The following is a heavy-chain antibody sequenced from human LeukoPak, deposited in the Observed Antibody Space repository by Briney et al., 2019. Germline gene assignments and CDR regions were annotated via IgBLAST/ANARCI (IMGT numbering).Heavy chain of an antibody. CDR1: GGSISSSSYY. D-gene: IGHD6-13*01. CDR2: MSNSGST. CDR3: ARRSQAAAGRGIDY. J-gene: IGHJ4*02. V-gene: IGHV4-39*01. Sequence: SETLPLTCTVSGGSISSSSYYWGWIRQSPGKGPEWIGTMSNSGSTYYNPSLKSRVTISGDAAKNQFSLKLSSVTAADTAVYYCARRSQAAAGRGIDYWGQGTLVTVSS.